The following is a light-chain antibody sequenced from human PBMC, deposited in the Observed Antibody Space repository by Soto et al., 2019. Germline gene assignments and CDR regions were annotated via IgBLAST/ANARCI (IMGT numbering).Light chain of an antibody. CDR3: QQRSDWPLT. J-gene: IGKJ4*01. V-gene: IGKV3-11*01. Sequence: EIVLTQSPATLSLSPGESATLSCRASQSVSSYLAWYQQKPGQSPRLLIYDASHRATGTPARFSGSGSGTDFTLTITSLEPEDFALYYCQQRSDWPLTFGGGTKVEIK. CDR1: QSVSSY. CDR2: DAS.